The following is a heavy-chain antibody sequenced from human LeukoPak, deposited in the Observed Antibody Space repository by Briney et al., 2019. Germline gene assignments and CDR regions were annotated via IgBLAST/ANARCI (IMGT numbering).Heavy chain of an antibody. CDR3: ATGLGNYYKWDY. Sequence: PGGSLRLSCVSSGFTFSTYAMTWVRQAPGKGLEWVSAISGSGGNTYDPDSVKGRFTISRENSTNTPYLQLNSMRAEDTAVYYCATGLGNYYKWDYWGQGTQVTVSS. CDR1: GFTFSTYA. V-gene: IGHV3-23*01. J-gene: IGHJ4*02. CDR2: ISGSGGNT. D-gene: IGHD3-10*01.